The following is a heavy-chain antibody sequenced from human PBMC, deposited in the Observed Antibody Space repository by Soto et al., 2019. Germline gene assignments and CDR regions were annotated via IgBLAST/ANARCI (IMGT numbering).Heavy chain of an antibody. D-gene: IGHD3-22*01. Sequence: VQPGRSRRLSCAASGFKYTDFALHWVRQAPGKGLEWVAIISYDGSDKYYADSVKGRFVISRDNPKNTLYLEMNSLRPEDTAVYFCARRAWDSYYAIDVWGQGTTVTVFS. CDR1: GFKYTDFA. CDR3: ARRAWDSYYAIDV. CDR2: ISYDGSDK. J-gene: IGHJ6*02. V-gene: IGHV3-30*09.